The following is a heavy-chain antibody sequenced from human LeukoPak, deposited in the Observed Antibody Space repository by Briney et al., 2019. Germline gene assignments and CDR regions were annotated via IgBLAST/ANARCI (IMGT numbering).Heavy chain of an antibody. CDR3: ARDGNYDYVWGSYRDDAFDI. V-gene: IGHV4-39*07. CDR1: GGSISSSSYY. J-gene: IGHJ3*02. D-gene: IGHD3-16*02. CDR2: IYYSGST. Sequence: SETLSLTCTVSGGSISSSSYYWGWIRQPPGKGLEWIGSIYYSGSTYYNPSLKSRVTISVDTSKNQFSLKLSSVTAADTAVYYCARDGNYDYVWGSYRDDAFDIWGQGTMVTVSS.